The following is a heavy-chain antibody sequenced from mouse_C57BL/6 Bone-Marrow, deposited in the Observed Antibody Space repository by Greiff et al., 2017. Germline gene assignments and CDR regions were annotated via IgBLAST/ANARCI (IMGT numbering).Heavy chain of an antibody. CDR2: ISGGGGYT. J-gene: IGHJ3*01. CDR3: ASLSAFAY. CDR1: GFTFSSDD. V-gene: IGHV5-6*01. D-gene: IGHD6-1*01. Sequence: VHLVESGGDLVKPGGSLKLSCAASGFTFSSDDMSWVRPTPDKRLEWVATISGGGGYTYYPDSVKGRFTISIDTAKNTLYLQMSSLTSKDTAMYYYASLSAFAYWGQGTLVTVSA.